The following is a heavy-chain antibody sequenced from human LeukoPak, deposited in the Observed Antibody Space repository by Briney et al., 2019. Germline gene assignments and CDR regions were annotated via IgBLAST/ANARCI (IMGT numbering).Heavy chain of an antibody. CDR2: ISGSGGST. CDR1: GFTFSSYA. V-gene: IGHV3-23*01. CDR3: ARMYSSSWSEYFQH. Sequence: PGGSLRLSCAASGFTFSSYAMSWVRQAPGKGLEWVSAISGSGGSTYYADSVKGRFTISRDNAKNSLYLQMNSLRAEDTAVYYCARMYSSSWSEYFQHWGQGTLVTVSS. J-gene: IGHJ1*01. D-gene: IGHD6-13*01.